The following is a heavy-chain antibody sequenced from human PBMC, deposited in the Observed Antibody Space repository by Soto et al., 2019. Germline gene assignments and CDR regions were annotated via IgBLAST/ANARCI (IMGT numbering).Heavy chain of an antibody. J-gene: IGHJ5*02. CDR3: ARGKVGVVPAAMRWFDP. V-gene: IGHV4-34*01. D-gene: IGHD2-2*01. CDR2: INHSGST. Sequence: QVQLQQWGAGLLKPSETLSLTCAVYGGSFSGYYWSWIRQPPGKGLEWIGEINHSGSTNYNPSLKSRVTISVDTSKNQFSLKLSSVTAADTAVYYCARGKVGVVPAAMRWFDPWGQGTLVTVSS. CDR1: GGSFSGYY.